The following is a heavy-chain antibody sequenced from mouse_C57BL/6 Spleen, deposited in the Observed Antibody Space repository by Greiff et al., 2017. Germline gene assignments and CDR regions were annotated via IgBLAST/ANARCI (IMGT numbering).Heavy chain of an antibody. V-gene: IGHV1-22*01. Sequence: EVQLQQSGPELVKPGASVKMSCKASGYTFTDHNMHWVKQSHGKSLEWIGYINPNNGGTSYNQKFKGKATLTVNKSSSTAYMELRSLTSEDSAVYYCARSYDGYYPWFAYWGQGTLVTVSA. D-gene: IGHD2-3*01. CDR1: GYTFTDHN. CDR3: ARSYDGYYPWFAY. CDR2: INPNNGGT. J-gene: IGHJ3*01.